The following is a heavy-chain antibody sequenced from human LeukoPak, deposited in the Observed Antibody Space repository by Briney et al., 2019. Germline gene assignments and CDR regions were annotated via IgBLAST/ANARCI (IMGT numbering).Heavy chain of an antibody. D-gene: IGHD1-26*01. CDR2: IIPILGIA. CDR3: ARESWELTNHYYYYGMDV. CDR1: GYTFTSYG. V-gene: IGHV1-69*04. J-gene: IGHJ6*02. Sequence: ASVKVSCKASGYTFTSYGISWVRQAPGQGLEWMGRIIPILGIANYAQKFQGRVTITADKSTSTAYMELSSLRSEDTAVYYCARESWELTNHYYYYGMDVWGQGTTVTVSS.